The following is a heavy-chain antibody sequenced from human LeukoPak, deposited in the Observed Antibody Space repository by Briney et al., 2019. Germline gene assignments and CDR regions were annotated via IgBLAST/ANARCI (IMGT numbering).Heavy chain of an antibody. Sequence: GGSLRLSCAASGFTFSSYAMSWVRQAPGKGLEWVSAISGSGGSTYYADSVKGRFTISRDNSKNTLYLQMNSLRAEDTAVYYCARGPRASGGTGYYYYGMDVWGQGTTVTVSS. CDR1: GFTFSSYA. D-gene: IGHD2-8*02. CDR3: ARGPRASGGTGYYYYGMDV. J-gene: IGHJ6*02. V-gene: IGHV3-23*01. CDR2: ISGSGGST.